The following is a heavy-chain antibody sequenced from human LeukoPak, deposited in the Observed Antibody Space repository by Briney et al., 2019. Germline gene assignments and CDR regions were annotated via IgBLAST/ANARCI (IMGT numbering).Heavy chain of an antibody. V-gene: IGHV3-48*03. J-gene: IGHJ6*04. CDR1: GFTFSNYE. CDR3: AELGITMIGGV. D-gene: IGHD3-10*02. CDR2: ISSGGISI. Sequence: GGSLRLSCAASGFTFSNYEMNWVRQAPGKGLEWVSYISSGGISINYADSVKGRFTISRDNAKNSLYLQMNSLRAEDTAVYYCAELGITMIGGVWGKGTTVTISS.